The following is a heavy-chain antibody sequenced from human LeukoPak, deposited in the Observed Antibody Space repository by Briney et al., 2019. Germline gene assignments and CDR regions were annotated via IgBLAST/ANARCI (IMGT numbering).Heavy chain of an antibody. CDR2: ISGSGGST. CDR3: AKDAGNEYWYFDL. V-gene: IGHV3-23*01. Sequence: GGSLRLSCAASGFTFSNYAMSWVRQAPGKGLEWVSTISGSGGSTYSADSVKGRFTMSRDNSKNTLDLQVKSLTAEDTAVYYRAKDAGNEYWYFDLWGRGTLVTVSS. J-gene: IGHJ2*01. D-gene: IGHD2-8*01. CDR1: GFTFSNYA.